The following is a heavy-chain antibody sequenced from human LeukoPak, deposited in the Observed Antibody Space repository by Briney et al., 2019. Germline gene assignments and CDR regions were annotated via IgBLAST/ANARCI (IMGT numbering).Heavy chain of an antibody. Sequence: KSSETLSLTCTVSGGSISSYYWSWIRQPPGKGLEWIGYIHYSGSTNYNPSLKSRVTISVDTSKNQFSLKLSSVTAADTAVYYCDANSGGRTPIPFDYWGQGTLVTVSS. CDR3: DANSGGRTPIPFDY. D-gene: IGHD3-16*01. J-gene: IGHJ4*02. CDR1: GGSISSYY. CDR2: IHYSGST. V-gene: IGHV4-59*01.